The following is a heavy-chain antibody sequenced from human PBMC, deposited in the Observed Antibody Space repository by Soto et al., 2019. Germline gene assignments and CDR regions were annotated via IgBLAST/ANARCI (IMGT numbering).Heavy chain of an antibody. J-gene: IGHJ6*03. CDR2: INHSGTT. V-gene: IGHV4-34*01. Sequence: QVQLQQWGAGLLEPSETLSLTCAVYGGSFSDYQWSWIRQPSGKGLEWIGEINHSGTTKYKPSLRSRITLSADTSKNQYSLKLSSVTAADTAVYYCARGDVVLIPAASYYFYYMDVWGQGTTVTVSS. CDR3: ARGDVVLIPAASYYFYYMDV. D-gene: IGHD2-2*01. CDR1: GGSFSDYQ.